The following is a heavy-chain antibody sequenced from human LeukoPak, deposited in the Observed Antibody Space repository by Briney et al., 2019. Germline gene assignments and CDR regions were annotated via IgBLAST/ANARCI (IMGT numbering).Heavy chain of an antibody. V-gene: IGHV4-31*03. D-gene: IGHD5-12*01. J-gene: IGHJ4*02. CDR3: ARVGNGYDYADY. CDR2: VYYNGGT. Sequence: SETLSLTCTVSGGSISSGGYYWSWIRQHPGEGLEWIGYVYYNGGTDYTPSLKSRVTISVDTSKNHFSLRLTSVTAADTAVYYCARVGNGYDYADYWGQGTLVTVSS. CDR1: GGSISSGGYY.